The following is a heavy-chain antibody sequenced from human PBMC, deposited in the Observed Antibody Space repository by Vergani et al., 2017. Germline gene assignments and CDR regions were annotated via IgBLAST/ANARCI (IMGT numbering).Heavy chain of an antibody. V-gene: IGHV4-59*01. D-gene: IGHD6-13*01. J-gene: IGHJ3*02. CDR3: ARDSWSDSSSWYSSYGAFDI. CDR1: GGTISSYY. CDR2: IYYSRST. Sequence: QVQLQESGPGLVKPSETLSLTCTVSGGTISSYYWSWIRQPPGKGLEWIGYIYYSRSTNYNPSLKSRVTISVDKSKNQFSLKLSSVTAADTAVYYCARDSWSDSSSWYSSYGAFDIWGQGTMVTVSS.